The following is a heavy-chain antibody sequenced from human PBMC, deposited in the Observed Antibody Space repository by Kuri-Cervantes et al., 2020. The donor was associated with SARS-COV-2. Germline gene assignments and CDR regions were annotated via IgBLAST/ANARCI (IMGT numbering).Heavy chain of an antibody. J-gene: IGHJ4*02. CDR1: GFTFSSYG. CDR2: IWYDGSNK. V-gene: IGHV3-33*01. CDR3: ARRRRSYYLYGY. Sequence: RTLSLTWAASGFTFSSYGMHWVRQAPGKGLEWVAVIWYDGSNKYYADSVKGRFTISRDNSKNTLYLQMNSLRAEDTAVYYCARRRRSYYLYGYWGQGTLVTVSS. D-gene: IGHD1-26*01.